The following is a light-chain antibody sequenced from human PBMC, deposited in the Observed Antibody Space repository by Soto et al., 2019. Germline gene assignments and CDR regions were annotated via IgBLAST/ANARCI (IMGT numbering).Light chain of an antibody. J-gene: IGKJ5*01. CDR3: QQARCCPVT. V-gene: IGKV1D-12*01. CDR1: QDVGRW. Sequence: IPQPHSPSSLSASVGDTVSITCRSSQDVGRWLSWYQQKPGKAPKILIFATSTLQSGVPSRFSGSGSGTDFTLTITSLQSEDFATYYCQQARCCPVTFGQGTRLEIK. CDR2: ATS.